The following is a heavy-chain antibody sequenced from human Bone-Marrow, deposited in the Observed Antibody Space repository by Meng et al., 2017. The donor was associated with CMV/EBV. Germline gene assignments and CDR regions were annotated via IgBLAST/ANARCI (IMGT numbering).Heavy chain of an antibody. CDR1: GINFRCYA. J-gene: IGHJ3*02. D-gene: IGHD2-8*02. V-gene: IGHV3-30-3*01. Sequence: GESLKISCAVPGINFRCYAMHWVRQAPGKGLEWVAFILYDGYNKYHADSVEGRFTFSRDNSKNTVYLQINSLRADDTGVYHCARGPLYCTDNNCRTRGAFAIWGQGTLVTVSS. CDR2: ILYDGYNK. CDR3: ARGPLYCTDNNCRTRGAFAI.